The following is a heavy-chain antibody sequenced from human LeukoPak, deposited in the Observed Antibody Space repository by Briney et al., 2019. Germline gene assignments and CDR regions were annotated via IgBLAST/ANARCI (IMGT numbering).Heavy chain of an antibody. CDR3: TRGPDLDTVLGRGLMFTVLFDF. Sequence: GGSLRLSCTASGFTFGDYAMSWVRQAPGKGLEWVGLIRSKAFGGTTGYAASVKGRFTISRDESKSIAYLQMNSLKTEDTAVYYCTRGPDLDTVLGRGLMFTVLFDFWGQGTLVTVSS. J-gene: IGHJ4*02. V-gene: IGHV3-49*04. CDR2: IRSKAFGGTT. CDR1: GFTFGDYA. D-gene: IGHD5-18*01.